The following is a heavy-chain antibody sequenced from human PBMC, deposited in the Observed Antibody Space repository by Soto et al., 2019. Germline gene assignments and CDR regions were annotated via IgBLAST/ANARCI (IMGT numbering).Heavy chain of an antibody. Sequence: ASVKVSCKASGYKVVDYYMHWGRHAPGQGLEWMGWINPSSGATNFAERFQGRVTMTSDTSISTFYMEIKRLNSDDTAVYFCAKDRKYGDYGYNFDYWRPGTLVTVSS. CDR1: GYKVVDYY. CDR2: INPSSGAT. V-gene: IGHV1-2*02. J-gene: IGHJ4*02. D-gene: IGHD2-21*02. CDR3: AKDRKYGDYGYNFDY.